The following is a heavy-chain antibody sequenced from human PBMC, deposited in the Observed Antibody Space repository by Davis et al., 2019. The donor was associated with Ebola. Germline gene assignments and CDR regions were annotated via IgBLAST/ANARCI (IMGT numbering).Heavy chain of an antibody. CDR2: IRR. J-gene: IGHJ3*01. CDR1: GFTFNSYG. D-gene: IGHD4-23*01. CDR3: TVAYDV. Sequence: GESLKISCAASGFTFNSYGMQWVRQAPGKGLEWVAFIRRYYANAVKGRFTISRDDVKNILYLQMNNVRVEDTAMYFCTVAYDVWGQGTMVIVSS. V-gene: IGHV3-48*01.